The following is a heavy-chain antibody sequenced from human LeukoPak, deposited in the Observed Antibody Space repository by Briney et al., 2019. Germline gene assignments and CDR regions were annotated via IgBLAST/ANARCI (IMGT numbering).Heavy chain of an antibody. Sequence: GGSLRLSCAASGFIVSSYFMTWVRQAPGKGLEWVSLMYPGGDTYYTDTVRGRFTISRDNSKNTLYLQMNSLRAEDTAVYYCAREVGSGSYLAHTFDIWGQGTMVTVSS. V-gene: IGHV3-53*01. J-gene: IGHJ3*02. D-gene: IGHD3-10*01. CDR2: MYPGGDT. CDR3: AREVGSGSYLAHTFDI. CDR1: GFIVSSYF.